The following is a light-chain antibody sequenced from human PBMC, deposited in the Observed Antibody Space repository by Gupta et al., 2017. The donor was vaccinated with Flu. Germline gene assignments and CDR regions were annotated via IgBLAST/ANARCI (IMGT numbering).Light chain of an antibody. CDR2: EVT. V-gene: IGLV2-14*01. CDR1: SSDIGAFNY. Sequence: QSALAQPASVSASPGQSITISCTGTSSDIGAFNYVSWYQQYPGRAPKIIIYEVTNRASGVSRRFSGSKSGNTASLTIAGLQAEDEADYYCNSYTTSSTVVFGEGTKLTVL. J-gene: IGLJ2*01. CDR3: NSYTTSSTVV.